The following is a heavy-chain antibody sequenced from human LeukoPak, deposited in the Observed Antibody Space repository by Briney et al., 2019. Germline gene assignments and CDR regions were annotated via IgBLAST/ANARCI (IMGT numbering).Heavy chain of an antibody. CDR2: MYPGGST. CDR3: AACPHGPDYSHH. Sequence: PGGSLRLSCGASGLTVSSNYMSWVRQAPGKGLEWVSVMYPGGSTYYADSVKGRFTISRDNSKNTVFLRMSSLRAEDTAIYFCAACPHGPDYSHHWGQGTPVTISS. D-gene: IGHD2-2*01. CDR1: GLTVSSNY. V-gene: IGHV3-53*01. J-gene: IGHJ4*02.